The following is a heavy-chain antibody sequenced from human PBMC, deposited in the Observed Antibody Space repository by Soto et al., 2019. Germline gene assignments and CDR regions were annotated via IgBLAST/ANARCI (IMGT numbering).Heavy chain of an antibody. J-gene: IGHJ6*02. CDR2: IYPGDSDT. D-gene: IGHD1-26*01. CDR1: GYSFTSYW. Sequence: GESLKISCKGSGYSFTSYWIGWVRQMPGKGLEWMGIIYPGDSDTRYSPSFQGQVTISADKSISTAYLQWSSLKASDTAMYYCARHNSGSYSGYYYGMDVWGRGTTVTVSS. CDR3: ARHNSGSYSGYYYGMDV. V-gene: IGHV5-51*01.